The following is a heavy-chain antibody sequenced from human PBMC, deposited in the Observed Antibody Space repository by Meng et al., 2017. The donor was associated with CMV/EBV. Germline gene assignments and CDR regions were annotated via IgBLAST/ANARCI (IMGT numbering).Heavy chain of an antibody. CDR3: AGTTPGYSRSLVRYPPGNYGMDV. CDR2: INPSGGST. V-gene: IGHV1-46*01. Sequence: ASVKVSCKASGYTFTSYYMHWVRQAPGQGLEWMGIINPSGGSTSYAQKFQGRVTMTRDTSTSTVYMELSSLRSEDTAVYYCAGTTPGYSRSLVRYPPGNYGMDVWGQGTTVTVSS. D-gene: IGHD6-6*01. J-gene: IGHJ6*02. CDR1: GYTFTSYY.